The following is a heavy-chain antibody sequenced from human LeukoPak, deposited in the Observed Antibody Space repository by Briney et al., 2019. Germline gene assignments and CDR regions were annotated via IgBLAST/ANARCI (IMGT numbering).Heavy chain of an antibody. CDR3: ATPPVLRYFDWLPHTHWYFDL. CDR2: FDPEDGET. CDR1: GYTLTGLS. J-gene: IGHJ2*01. D-gene: IGHD3-9*01. V-gene: IGHV1-24*01. Sequence: ASVKVSCKVSGYTLTGLSMHWVRQAPGKGLEWMGGFDPEDGETIYAQKFQGRVTMTEDTSTDTAYMELSSLRSEDTAVYYCATPPVLRYFDWLPHTHWYFDLWGRGTLVTVSS.